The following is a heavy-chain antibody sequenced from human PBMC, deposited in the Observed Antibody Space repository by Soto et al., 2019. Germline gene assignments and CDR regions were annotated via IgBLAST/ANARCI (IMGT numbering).Heavy chain of an antibody. J-gene: IGHJ4*02. Sequence: QVQLVESGGGLVKPGGSLRLSCAASGFTFSDYYMSWIRQAPGKGLEWVSYISSSGSTIYYADSVKGRFTISRDNAKKSLYLQKNSLRAEDTAVYYCARDQRIQLWQTPYFDYWGQGTLVTVSS. CDR2: ISSSGSTI. CDR1: GFTFSDYY. D-gene: IGHD5-18*01. V-gene: IGHV3-11*01. CDR3: ARDQRIQLWQTPYFDY.